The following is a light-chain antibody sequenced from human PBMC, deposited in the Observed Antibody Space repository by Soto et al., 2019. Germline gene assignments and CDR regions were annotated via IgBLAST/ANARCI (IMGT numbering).Light chain of an antibody. V-gene: IGLV1-51*02. CDR1: SSNIGNNY. Sequence: QSVLTQPPSVSAAPGQKVTISCSGSSSNIGNNYVSWYQQLPGTAPKLLIYENNKRPSGIPDRFSGSESGTSATLGITGLQTGDEADYYCGTWDSSLSVVFGGGTKLTVL. CDR2: ENN. J-gene: IGLJ2*01. CDR3: GTWDSSLSVV.